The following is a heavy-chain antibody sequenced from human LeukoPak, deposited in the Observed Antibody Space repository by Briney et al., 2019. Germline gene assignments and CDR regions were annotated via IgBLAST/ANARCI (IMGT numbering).Heavy chain of an antibody. D-gene: IGHD6-19*01. CDR3: AKQWSAGTDEVYY. CDR1: GFTFSTYA. Sequence: QTGGSLRLSCAASGFTFSTYAMNWVRQAPGKGLEWVSGISGSGGTTYYADSVKGRFTISRDNSKNTLYLQMNSLRADDTAVYYCAKQWSAGTDEVYYWGQGTLVTVSS. CDR2: ISGSGGTT. J-gene: IGHJ4*02. V-gene: IGHV3-23*01.